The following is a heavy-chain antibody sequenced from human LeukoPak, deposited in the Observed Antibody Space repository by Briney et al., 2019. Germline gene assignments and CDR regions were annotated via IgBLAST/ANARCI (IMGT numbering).Heavy chain of an antibody. CDR3: ARGSTVTYHFDI. Sequence: SETLSLTCAVSGGPISSSNWWSWVRQPPGKGLEWIGEIYHSGSTNYNPSLKSRVTISVDTSKNQFSLKLSSVTAADTAVYYCARGSTVTYHFDIWGQGTMVTVSS. CDR1: GGPISSSNW. J-gene: IGHJ3*02. V-gene: IGHV4-4*02. D-gene: IGHD4-17*01. CDR2: IYHSGST.